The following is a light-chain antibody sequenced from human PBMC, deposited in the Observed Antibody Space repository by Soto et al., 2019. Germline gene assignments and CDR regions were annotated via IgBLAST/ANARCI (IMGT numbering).Light chain of an antibody. CDR1: SGSVSTHYY. CDR3: SSYTSSNTLEV. Sequence: QAVVTQEPSFSVSPGGTVTLTCGFTSGSVSTHYYPSWYQQTPGQAPRTLIYNTNTRSSGVPDRFSGSILGNKAALTITGAQADDESDYYCSSYTSSNTLEVFGFGTKVTVL. CDR2: NTN. J-gene: IGLJ1*01. V-gene: IGLV8-61*01.